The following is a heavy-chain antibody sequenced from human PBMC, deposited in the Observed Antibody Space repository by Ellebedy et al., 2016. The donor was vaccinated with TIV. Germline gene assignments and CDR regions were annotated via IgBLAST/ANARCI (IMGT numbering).Heavy chain of an antibody. V-gene: IGHV1-69*13. CDR2: IIPIFGTA. Sequence: ASVKVSCKASGGTFSSYATSWVRQAPGHGLEWMGGIIPIFGTANYAQKFQGRVTITADESTSTAYMELSSLRSEDTAVYYCARVSIVVALEYYYYGMDVWGQGTTVTVSS. J-gene: IGHJ6*02. CDR1: GGTFSSYA. CDR3: ARVSIVVALEYYYYGMDV. D-gene: IGHD2-15*01.